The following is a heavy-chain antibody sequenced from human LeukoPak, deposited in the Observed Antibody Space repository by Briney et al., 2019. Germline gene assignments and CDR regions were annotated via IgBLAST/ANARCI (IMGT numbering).Heavy chain of an antibody. J-gene: IGHJ4*02. V-gene: IGHV3-72*01. Sequence: GGSLRLSCAASGFTFSDHYIDWVRQAPGKGLEWVGRSRDRDNNYSTEYAASVKGRFTISRDASKNSLYLQMSSLKTEDTAVYFCARVWYADILDSWGQGTLVTVTS. CDR2: SRDRDNNYST. D-gene: IGHD2-15*01. CDR3: ARVWYADILDS. CDR1: GFTFSDHY.